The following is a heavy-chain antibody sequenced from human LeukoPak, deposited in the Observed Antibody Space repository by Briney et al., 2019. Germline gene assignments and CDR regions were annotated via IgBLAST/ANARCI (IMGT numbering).Heavy chain of an antibody. J-gene: IGHJ4*02. D-gene: IGHD3-9*01. CDR3: TRDLTGDY. CDR1: GFTFSDYY. CDR2: IRNKANSYSM. V-gene: IGHV3-72*01. Sequence: SGGSLRLSCAASGFTFSDYYMDWVHQAPGKGLEWVGRIRNKANSYSMDYAASVKDRFTISRDDSKISLYLQMNSLKTEDTAVYYCTRDLTGDYWGQGTLVTVSS.